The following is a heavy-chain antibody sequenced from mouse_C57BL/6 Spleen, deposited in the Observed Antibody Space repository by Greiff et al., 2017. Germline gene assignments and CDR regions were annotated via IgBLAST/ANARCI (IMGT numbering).Heavy chain of an antibody. V-gene: IGHV1-78*01. CDR3: ARWRDYDYDGEYYFDY. CDR1: GYTFTDHT. Sequence: QVQLQQSDAELVKPGASVKISCKVSGYTFTDHTIHWMKQRPEQGLEWIGYIYPRDGSTKYNEKFKGKATLTADKSSSTAYMQLNSLTSEDSAVYFCARWRDYDYDGEYYFDYWGQGTTLTVSS. J-gene: IGHJ2*01. CDR2: IYPRDGST. D-gene: IGHD2-4*01.